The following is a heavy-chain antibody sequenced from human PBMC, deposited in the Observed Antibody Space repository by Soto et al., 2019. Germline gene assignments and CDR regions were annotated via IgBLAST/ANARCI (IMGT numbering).Heavy chain of an antibody. V-gene: IGHV1-69*01. CDR3: ARDRGIAAAGSGVTWLDP. CDR2: IIPAFRKA. CDR1: GGTFSSYG. J-gene: IGHJ5*02. Sequence: QVQLVQSGAEVKKPGSSVKVSCKASGGTFSSYGISWVRQAPGQGLEWMGGIIPAFRKANYAQKFQGRVTITADESTSTAYMELRSLRSEETAVYYCARDRGIAAAGSGVTWLDPWGQGTLVTVSS. D-gene: IGHD6-13*01.